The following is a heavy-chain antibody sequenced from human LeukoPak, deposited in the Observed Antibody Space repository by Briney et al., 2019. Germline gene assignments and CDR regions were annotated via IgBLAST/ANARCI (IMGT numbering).Heavy chain of an antibody. D-gene: IGHD5-18*01. CDR2: IYYSGST. CDR3: VRDTAMKR. Sequence: SETLSLTCTVSGGSISSYYWSWIRQPPGKGLEWIGYIYYSGSTNYNPSLKSRVTISVDTSKNQFSLKLSSVTAADTAVYYCVRDTAMKRWGQGTLVTVSS. V-gene: IGHV4-59*01. J-gene: IGHJ4*02. CDR1: GGSISSYY.